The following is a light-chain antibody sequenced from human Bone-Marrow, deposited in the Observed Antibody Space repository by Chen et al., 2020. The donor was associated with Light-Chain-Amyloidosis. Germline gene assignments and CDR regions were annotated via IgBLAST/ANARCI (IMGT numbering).Light chain of an antibody. CDR1: QSVLYSSNNQNY. Sequence: DIVMTQSPDYLAVSLGVRASINCKSSQSVLYSSNNQNYLTWYQQNPGQPPKLLIYFASTRESGVPDRFSGSGSGTDFTLTISSLQAEDVAVYYCQQYYNVPFTFGPGTKVDIK. CDR3: QQYYNVPFT. V-gene: IGKV4-1*01. CDR2: FAS. J-gene: IGKJ3*01.